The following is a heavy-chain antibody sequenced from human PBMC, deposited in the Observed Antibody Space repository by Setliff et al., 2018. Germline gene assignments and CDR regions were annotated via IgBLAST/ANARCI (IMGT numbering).Heavy chain of an antibody. V-gene: IGHV4-39*01. CDR3: ARQVEMATIAFDV. J-gene: IGHJ3*01. D-gene: IGHD5-12*01. CDR1: GGSISDSHYY. CDR2: VYYSGSI. Sequence: PSETLSLTCTLSGGSISDSHYYWGWFRQPPGMRPEWIGTVYYSGSIYYNPSLKSRVTLFVDTSKDQFSLRLTSMTAADTAVYYCARQVEMATIAFDVWGQGTMVTV.